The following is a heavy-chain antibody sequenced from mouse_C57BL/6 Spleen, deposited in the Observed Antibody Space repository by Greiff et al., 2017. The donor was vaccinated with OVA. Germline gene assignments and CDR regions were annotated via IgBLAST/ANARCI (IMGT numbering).Heavy chain of an antibody. CDR2: IDPSDSET. D-gene: IGHD2-4*01. CDR1: GYTFTSYW. J-gene: IGHJ3*01. CDR3: ARRGYYDYPGFAY. Sequence: QVQLQQPGAELVRPGSSVKLSCKASGYTFTSYWMHWVKQRPIQGLEWIGNIDPSDSETHYNQKFKDKATLTVDKSSSTAYMQLSSLTSEASAVYYCARRGYYDYPGFAYWGQGTLVTVSA. V-gene: IGHV1-52*01.